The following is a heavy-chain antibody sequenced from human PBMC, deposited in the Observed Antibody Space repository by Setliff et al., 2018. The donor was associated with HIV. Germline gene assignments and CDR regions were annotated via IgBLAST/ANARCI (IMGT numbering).Heavy chain of an antibody. J-gene: IGHJ4*02. CDR3: ARGYPGIAVAGHWALDY. D-gene: IGHD6-19*01. CDR1: GGSFSAYY. CDR2: IYYSGSS. Sequence: SETLSLTCAVYGGSFSAYYWSWIRQPPGKGLEWIGYIYYSGSSNHNPSLKSRVTISVDTSKNQFSLKLSSVTAADTAVYYCARGYPGIAVAGHWALDYWGQGTLVTSPQ. V-gene: IGHV4-59*01.